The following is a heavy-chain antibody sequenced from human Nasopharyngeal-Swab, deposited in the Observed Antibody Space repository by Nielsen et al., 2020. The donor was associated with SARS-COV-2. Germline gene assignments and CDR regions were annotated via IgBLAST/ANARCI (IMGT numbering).Heavy chain of an antibody. D-gene: IGHD6-19*01. CDR1: GGTFSSYA. CDR3: ARGGGEHSSGWIRNFQH. CDR2: IIPIYGTA. V-gene: IGHV1-69*13. J-gene: IGHJ1*01. Sequence: SVKVSCKASGGTFSSYAISWVRQAPGQGLEWMGGIIPIYGTANYGQKFQGRVTITADESTRTAYMELSSLRSEDTAVYYCARGGGEHSSGWIRNFQHWGQGTLVTVS.